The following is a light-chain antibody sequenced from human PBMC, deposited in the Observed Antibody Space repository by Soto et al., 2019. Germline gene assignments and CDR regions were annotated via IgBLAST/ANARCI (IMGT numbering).Light chain of an antibody. J-gene: IGKJ5*01. Sequence: DIQMTQSPSSLSASVVDRVTITCLASQSISSYLNWYQQKPGKVPKLLIYAASSLQSGVPSRFSGSGSGTDFTLTISSLQPEDFATYYCQHADSFPLIAFGQGTRLEIK. V-gene: IGKV1-39*01. CDR1: QSISSY. CDR2: AAS. CDR3: QHADSFPLIA.